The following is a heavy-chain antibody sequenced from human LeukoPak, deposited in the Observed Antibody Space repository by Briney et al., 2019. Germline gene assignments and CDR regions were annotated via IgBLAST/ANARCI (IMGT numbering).Heavy chain of an antibody. D-gene: IGHD4-17*01. CDR3: VATTYSDYIQFDY. Sequence: ASVKVSCKTSGYTFTAYYMHWVRQAPGQGLGWMGWIKPSTGDTNYAQNFQGRVAMTRDTSITTAYMELSRLRSDDTAMYYCVATTYSDYIQFDYWGQGTLVTVSS. CDR1: GYTFTAYY. V-gene: IGHV1-2*02. J-gene: IGHJ4*02. CDR2: IKPSTGDT.